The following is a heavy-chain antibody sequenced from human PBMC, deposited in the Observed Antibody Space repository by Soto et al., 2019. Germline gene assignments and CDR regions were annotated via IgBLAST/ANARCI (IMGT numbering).Heavy chain of an antibody. Sequence: ASVKVSCKAAGYTFTSYAMHWVRQAPGQRLEWMGWINAGNGNTKYSQKFQGRVTITRDTSASTAYMELSSLRSEDTAVYYCARALTMLNWFDPWGQGTLVTVS. CDR3: ARALTMLNWFDP. CDR1: GYTFTSYA. V-gene: IGHV1-3*01. J-gene: IGHJ5*02. D-gene: IGHD3-10*02. CDR2: INAGNGNT.